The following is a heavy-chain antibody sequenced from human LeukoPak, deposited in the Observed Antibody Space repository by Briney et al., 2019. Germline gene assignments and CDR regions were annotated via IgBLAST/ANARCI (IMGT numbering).Heavy chain of an antibody. CDR3: AKGTIVGATGFDY. J-gene: IGHJ4*02. CDR2: IRYDGSNK. V-gene: IGHV3-30*02. D-gene: IGHD1-26*01. CDR1: GFTFSSYG. Sequence: PGGSLRLSCAASGFTFSSYGMHWVRQAPGKGLEWVAFIRYDGSNKYYADSVKGRFTISRDNSKNTLYLQMNSLRAEDTAVYYCAKGTIVGATGFDYWGQGTLVTVSS.